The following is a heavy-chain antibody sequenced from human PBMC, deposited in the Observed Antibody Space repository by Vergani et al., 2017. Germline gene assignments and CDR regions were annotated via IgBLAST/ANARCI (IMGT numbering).Heavy chain of an antibody. CDR2: IYYSGST. V-gene: IGHV4-59*01. J-gene: IGHJ5*02. Sequence: QVQLQESGPGLVKPSETLSLTCTVSGRSISSYYWSWIRQPPGKGLEWIGYIYYSGSTNYNPSLKSRVTISVDKSKNQYSLKLSSVTAADTAVYYCARDSGYSSSWGNWFDPWGQGTLVTVSS. CDR1: GRSISSYY. CDR3: ARDSGYSSSWGNWFDP. D-gene: IGHD6-13*01.